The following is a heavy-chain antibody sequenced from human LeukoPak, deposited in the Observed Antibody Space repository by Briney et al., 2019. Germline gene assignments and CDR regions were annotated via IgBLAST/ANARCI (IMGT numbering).Heavy chain of an antibody. Sequence: ASVKVSCKASGYTFTSYDINWVRQATGQGLEWMGWMNPNSGNTGYAQKFQGRVTMTRNTSISTAYMELSSLRSEDTAVYYCARGRGDIVATDWFDPWGQGTLVTVSS. CDR3: ARGRGDIVATDWFDP. J-gene: IGHJ5*02. V-gene: IGHV1-8*01. CDR2: MNPNSGNT. CDR1: GYTFTSYD. D-gene: IGHD5-12*01.